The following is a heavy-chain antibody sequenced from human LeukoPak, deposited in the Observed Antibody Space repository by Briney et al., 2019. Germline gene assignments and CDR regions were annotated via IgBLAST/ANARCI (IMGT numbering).Heavy chain of an antibody. V-gene: IGHV1-2*02. Sequence: GASVKVSCEASGYTFTSYYMHWVRQAPGQGLEWMGWINPNSGGTNYAQKFQGRVTMTRDTSISTAYMELSRLRSDDTAVYYCARASSSWSFDYWDQGTLVTVSS. D-gene: IGHD6-13*01. CDR1: GYTFTSYY. J-gene: IGHJ4*02. CDR3: ARASSSWSFDY. CDR2: INPNSGGT.